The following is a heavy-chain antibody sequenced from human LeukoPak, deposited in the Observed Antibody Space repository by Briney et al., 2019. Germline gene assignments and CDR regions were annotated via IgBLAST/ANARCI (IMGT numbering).Heavy chain of an antibody. CDR1: GFTVRSNY. J-gene: IGHJ6*03. D-gene: IGHD3-10*01. CDR3: ARVHYGSGSLHYYYYYMDV. V-gene: IGHV3-53*01. Sequence: GGSLRLSCAASGFTVRSNYTSWVRQAPGKGLECVSVSYSGGRTYYADSVKGRFTISRDNSKNTLYLQMNSLRAEDTAVYYCARVHYGSGSLHYYYYYMDVWGKGTTVTISS. CDR2: SYSGGRT.